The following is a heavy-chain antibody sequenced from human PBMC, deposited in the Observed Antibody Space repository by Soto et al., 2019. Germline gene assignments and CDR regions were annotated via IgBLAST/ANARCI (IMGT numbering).Heavy chain of an antibody. CDR1: GGSISSNNYF. CDR2: ISYSGNT. CDR3: ARHADLYYFDY. J-gene: IGHJ4*02. Sequence: SETLSLTCTVSGGSISSNNYFWGWIRQPPGKGLEWIGTISYSGNTYYDPSLKSRVTISVDTSKNQFSLKLSSVTAADTAVYYCARHADLYYFDYWGQGTLVTVSS. V-gene: IGHV4-39*01.